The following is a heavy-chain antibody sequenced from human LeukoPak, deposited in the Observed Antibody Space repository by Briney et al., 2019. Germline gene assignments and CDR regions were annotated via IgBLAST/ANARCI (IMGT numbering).Heavy chain of an antibody. J-gene: IGHJ6*02. CDR3: ARGYHDVRVVIMTVYYGMDV. V-gene: IGHV1-69*13. Sequence: ASVKVSCKASGGTFSSYAISWVRQAPGQGLEWMGGIIPIFGTANYAQKFQGRVTITADESTSTAYMELSSLRSEDTAVYYCARGYHDVRVVIMTVYYGMDVWGQGTTVTVSS. CDR1: GGTFSSYA. D-gene: IGHD3-3*01. CDR2: IIPIFGTA.